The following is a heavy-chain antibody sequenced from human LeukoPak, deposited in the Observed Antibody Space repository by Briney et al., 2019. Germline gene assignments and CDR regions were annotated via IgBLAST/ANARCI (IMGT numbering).Heavy chain of an antibody. CDR1: GGSISSGSCY. CDR2: IYTSSST. Sequence: TSETLSLTCTVSGGSISSGSCYWSWLRQPAGKGLEWIGRIYTSSSTNYNPTLKSRVTVSADTSKTQFSLKLSSVTAADTAVYYCARGAVPRGHYDLWSGYTTNYYYCYMDVWGKGTTVTVSS. V-gene: IGHV4-61*02. J-gene: IGHJ6*03. CDR3: ARGAVPRGHYDLWSGYTTNYYYCYMDV. D-gene: IGHD3-3*01.